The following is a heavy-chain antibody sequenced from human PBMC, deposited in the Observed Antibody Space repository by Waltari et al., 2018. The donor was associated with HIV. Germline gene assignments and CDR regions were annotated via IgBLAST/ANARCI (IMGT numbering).Heavy chain of an antibody. CDR1: GFSLCSYW. D-gene: IGHD3-10*01. CDR2: IKQDRIEK. CDR3: ARGGFYGSGSKVN. V-gene: IGHV3-7*04. J-gene: IGHJ4*02. Sequence: EVQLVESGGGLVQPGGSLRLSWADAGFSLCSYWMGRVGQGPGKGLEWVANIKQDRIEKYYVDSVNGRFTISRDNAENSLYLQMNSLRAEDTAVYYCARGGFYGSGSKVNWGQGTLVTVSS.